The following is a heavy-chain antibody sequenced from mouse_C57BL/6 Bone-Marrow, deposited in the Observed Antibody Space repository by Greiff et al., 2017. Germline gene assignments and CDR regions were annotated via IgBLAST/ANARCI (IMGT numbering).Heavy chain of an antibody. CDR3: ARGGNYGGYYFDY. Sequence: SEAELVKPGASVKMSCKASGYTFTTYPIEWMKQNHGKSLAWIGNFHPYNDDTKYNDKFKGKATLTVEKSSSTVYFELSRLTSDDSAVYYCARGGNYGGYYFDYWGQGTTLTVSS. J-gene: IGHJ2*01. CDR1: GYTFTTYP. V-gene: IGHV1-47*01. D-gene: IGHD2-1*01. CDR2: FHPYNDDT.